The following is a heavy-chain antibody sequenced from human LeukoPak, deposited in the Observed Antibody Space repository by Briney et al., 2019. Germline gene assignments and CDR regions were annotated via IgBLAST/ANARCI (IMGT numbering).Heavy chain of an antibody. D-gene: IGHD5-18*01. CDR3: ARGRGDTAMVRDYYYYMDV. CDR1: GYTFTSYD. J-gene: IGHJ6*03. V-gene: IGHV1-8*01. CDR2: MNPNSGNT. Sequence: ASVKVSCKASGYTFTSYDINWVRQATGQGLEWMGWMNPNSGNTGYAQKFQGRVTMTRNTSISTAYMELSSLRSEDTAVYYCARGRGDTAMVRDYYYYMDVLGKGTTVTVSS.